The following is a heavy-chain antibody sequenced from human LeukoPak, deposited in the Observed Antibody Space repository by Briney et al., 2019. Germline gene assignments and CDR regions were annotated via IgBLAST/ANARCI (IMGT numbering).Heavy chain of an antibody. CDR3: ARRRAVAGVNWFDP. CDR2: IMPLFGTA. D-gene: IGHD6-19*01. CDR1: GGTFNNSA. Sequence: ASVKVSCKTSGGTFNNSAISWVRQAPGQGLEWLGGIMPLFGTAGYAQKFQGRVTITKDESTRTVYLELTSLTSDDTAVYYCARRRAVAGVNWFDPWGQGTLVTVSS. V-gene: IGHV1-69*05. J-gene: IGHJ5*02.